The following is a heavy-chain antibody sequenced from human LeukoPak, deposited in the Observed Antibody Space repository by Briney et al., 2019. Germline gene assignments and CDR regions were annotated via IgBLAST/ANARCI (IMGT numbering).Heavy chain of an antibody. J-gene: IGHJ5*02. D-gene: IGHD3-22*01. CDR3: ARGRYDSSVSWFDP. CDR1: GYSISSGYY. V-gene: IGHV4-38-2*02. CDR2: IYHSGST. Sequence: SETLSLTCTVSGYSISSGYYWGWIRPPPGKGLEWIGSIYHSGSTYYNPSLKSRVTISVDTSKNQFSLKLSSVTAADTAVYYCARGRYDSSVSWFDPWGQGTLVTVSS.